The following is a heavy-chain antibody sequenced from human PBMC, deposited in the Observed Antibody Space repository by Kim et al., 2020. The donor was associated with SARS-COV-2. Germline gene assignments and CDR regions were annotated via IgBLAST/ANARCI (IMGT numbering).Heavy chain of an antibody. CDR2: IYYSGST. CDR3: ARATMVRGVSGWFDP. D-gene: IGHD3-10*01. CDR1: GGSISSYY. V-gene: IGHV4-59*01. J-gene: IGHJ5*02. Sequence: SETLSLTCTVSGGSISSYYWSWIRQPPGKGLEWIGYIYYSGSTNYNPSLKSRVTISVDTSKNQFSLKLSSVTAADTAVYYCARATMVRGVSGWFDPWGQGTLVTVSS.